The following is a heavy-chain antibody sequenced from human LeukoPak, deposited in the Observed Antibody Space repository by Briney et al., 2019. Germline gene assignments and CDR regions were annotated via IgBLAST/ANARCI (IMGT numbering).Heavy chain of an antibody. CDR3: ASDSGDYYYGMDV. CDR1: GFSVSSNY. Sequence: GGSLRLSCAASGFSVSSNYMTWVRQAPGKGLEWVSVIYSGGSTYYADSVKGRFTISRHNSKNTLYLQMNSLRAEDTAVYYCASDSGDYYYGMDVWGQGTTVTVSS. D-gene: IGHD1-26*01. CDR2: IYSGGST. J-gene: IGHJ6*02. V-gene: IGHV3-53*04.